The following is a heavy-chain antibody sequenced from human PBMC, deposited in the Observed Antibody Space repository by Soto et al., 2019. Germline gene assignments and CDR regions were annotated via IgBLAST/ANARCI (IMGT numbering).Heavy chain of an antibody. J-gene: IGHJ3*02. Sequence: SETLSLTCTVSGGSISSSSYYWGWIRQPPGKGLEWIGSIYYSGSTYYNPSLKSRVTISVDTSKNQFSLKLSSVTAADTAVYYCASMEGFSRYCSSTSCANDAFDIWGQGTMVTVSS. D-gene: IGHD2-2*01. CDR1: GGSISSSSYY. V-gene: IGHV4-39*01. CDR2: IYYSGST. CDR3: ASMEGFSRYCSSTSCANDAFDI.